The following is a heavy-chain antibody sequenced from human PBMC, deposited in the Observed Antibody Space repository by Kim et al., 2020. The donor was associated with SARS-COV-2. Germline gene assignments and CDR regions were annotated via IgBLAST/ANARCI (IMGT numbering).Heavy chain of an antibody. CDR3: ATSYDFWSGYSY. V-gene: IGHV1-24*01. D-gene: IGHD3-3*01. J-gene: IGHJ4*02. Sequence: IYAQKFQGRVTMTEDTSTDTAYMDLSSLRSEDTAVYYCATSYDFWSGYSYWGQGTLVTVSS.